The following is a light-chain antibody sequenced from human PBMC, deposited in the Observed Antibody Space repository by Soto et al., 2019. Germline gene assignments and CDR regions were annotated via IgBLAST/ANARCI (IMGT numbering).Light chain of an antibody. CDR3: QQSYSTLVT. V-gene: IGKV1-39*01. J-gene: IGKJ5*01. CDR2: ATS. CDR1: QSIANY. Sequence: DIQMTQSPSSLSASVGDRVTITCRSSQSIANYLNWYQQKPGKAPNLLINATSILQSGVPSRFSGSGAGTDFTLTISSLQAEDFATYYCQQSYSTLVTFGQGTRLEIK.